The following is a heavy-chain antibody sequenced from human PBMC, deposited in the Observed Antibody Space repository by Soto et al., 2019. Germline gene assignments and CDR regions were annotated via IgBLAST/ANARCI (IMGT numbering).Heavy chain of an antibody. CDR3: ARGSAPAAIYFFGPHCYYGMDV. V-gene: IGHV4-34*01. J-gene: IGHJ6*02. D-gene: IGHD2-2*02. Sequence: SETLSLTCAVYGGSFSGYYWSWIRQPPGKGLEWIGEINHSGSTNYNPSLKSRVTISVDTSKNQFSLNLSSVTAADTAVYYCARGSAPAAIYFFGPHCYYGMDVWGQGTTVTVSS. CDR1: GGSFSGYY. CDR2: INHSGST.